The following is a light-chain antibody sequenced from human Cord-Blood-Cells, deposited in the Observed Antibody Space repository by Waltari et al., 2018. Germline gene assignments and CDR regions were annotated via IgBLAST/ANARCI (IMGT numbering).Light chain of an antibody. CDR2: AAS. Sequence: DIQMTQSPSSLSASVGDRVTITCRASQSISSYLNWYQQKPGKAPKLLIYAASSLQSGVPSRFSGSGSGTDFTLTISSLQPEEFATYYCQQRYSTPPWTFGQGTKVEIK. V-gene: IGKV1-39*01. CDR1: QSISSY. CDR3: QQRYSTPPWT. J-gene: IGKJ1*01.